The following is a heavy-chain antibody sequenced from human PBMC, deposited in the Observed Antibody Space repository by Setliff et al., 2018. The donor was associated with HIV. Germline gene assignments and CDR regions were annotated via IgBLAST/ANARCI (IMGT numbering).Heavy chain of an antibody. V-gene: IGHV3-21*01. CDR1: GFTFSSYS. J-gene: IGHJ4*02. D-gene: IGHD3-3*01. CDR3: ARDLGQSRPHYNFWSGILDTESPNYFDY. CDR2: ISSSSSYI. Sequence: LRLSCAASGFTFSSYSMNWVRQAPGKGLEWVSSISSSSSYIYYADSVKGRFTISRDNAKNSLYLQMNSLRAEDTAVYYCARDLGQSRPHYNFWSGILDTESPNYFDYWGQGTLVTVSS.